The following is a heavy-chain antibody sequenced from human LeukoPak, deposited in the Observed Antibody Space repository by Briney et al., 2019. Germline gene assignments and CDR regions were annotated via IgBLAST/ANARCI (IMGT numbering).Heavy chain of an antibody. J-gene: IGHJ4*02. Sequence: GGSLRLSCVASGFTFSSYEMNWVRQAPGKGLEWLSYITSSDSTTHYADSVKGRFTISRDDAQNSLYLQMNSLRVEDTAVYYCAKGHFASSSFFDYWGQGTLVTVSS. D-gene: IGHD6-6*01. CDR2: ITSSDSTT. CDR1: GFTFSSYE. V-gene: IGHV3-48*03. CDR3: AKGHFASSSFFDY.